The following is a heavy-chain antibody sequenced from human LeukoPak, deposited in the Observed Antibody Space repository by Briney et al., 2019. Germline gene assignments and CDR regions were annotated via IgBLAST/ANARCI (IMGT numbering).Heavy chain of an antibody. CDR3: AREANDYGGWFDP. CDR1: GFTFSSYS. Sequence: GGSLRLSCAASGFTFSSYSMNWARQAPGKGLEWVSYISSSSSTIYYADSVKGRFTISRDNAKNSLYLQMNSLRAEDTAVYYCAREANDYGGWFDPWGQGTLVTVSS. V-gene: IGHV3-48*04. CDR2: ISSSSSTI. J-gene: IGHJ5*02. D-gene: IGHD4-23*01.